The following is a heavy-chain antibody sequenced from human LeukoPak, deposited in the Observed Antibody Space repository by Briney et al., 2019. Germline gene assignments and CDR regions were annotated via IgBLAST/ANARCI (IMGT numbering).Heavy chain of an antibody. CDR3: ARELGIQLWLVFGY. J-gene: IGHJ4*02. CDR1: GFTFSSYA. D-gene: IGHD5-18*01. Sequence: QPGRSLRLSCAASGFTFSSYAMHWVRQAPGKGLEWVAVISYDGSNKYYADSVRGRFTISRDNSKNTLYLQMNSLRAEDTAVYYCARELGIQLWLVFGYWGQGTQVTVSS. CDR2: ISYDGSNK. V-gene: IGHV3-30-3*01.